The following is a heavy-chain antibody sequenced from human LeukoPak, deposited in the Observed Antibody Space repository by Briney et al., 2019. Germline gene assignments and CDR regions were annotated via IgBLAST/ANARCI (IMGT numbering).Heavy chain of an antibody. CDR1: GGSISSYY. CDR2: IYTSGST. J-gene: IGHJ4*02. V-gene: IGHV4-4*09. Sequence: SETLSLTCTVSGGSISSYYWSWIPQPPGKGLEWIGYIYTSGSTNYNPSLKSRVTISVDTSKNQFSLKLSSVTAADTAVYYCAGVGYSSGWSYDYWGQGTLVTVSS. D-gene: IGHD6-19*01. CDR3: AGVGYSSGWSYDY.